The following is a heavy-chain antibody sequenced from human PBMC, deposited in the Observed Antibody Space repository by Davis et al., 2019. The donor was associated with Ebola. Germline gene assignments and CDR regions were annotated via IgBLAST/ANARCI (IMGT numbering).Heavy chain of an antibody. CDR3: ARSLKGASVSTYYGMDV. V-gene: IGHV3-74*03. CDR2: INSDESIT. Sequence: HTGGSLRLSCAASGFTFTNYWMHWVRQAPGKGLVWVSRINSDESITKYVDSVKGRFTISRDNAKNTLYLQMNSLRVEDTAVYFCARSLKGASVSTYYGMDVWGQGTTVTVSS. D-gene: IGHD3-16*02. J-gene: IGHJ6*02. CDR1: GFTFTNYW.